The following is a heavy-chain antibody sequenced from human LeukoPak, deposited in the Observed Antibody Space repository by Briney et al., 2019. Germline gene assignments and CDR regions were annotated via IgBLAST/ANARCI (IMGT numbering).Heavy chain of an antibody. CDR3: ARDLRGKFMVRGVIDY. CDR2: IYHSGST. V-gene: IGHV4-38-2*02. Sequence: ASETLSLTCTVSGYSISSGYYWGWIRQPPGKGLEWIGSIYHSGSTYYNPSLKSRVTISVDTSKNQFSLKLSSVTAADTAVYYCARDLRGKFMVRGVIDYWGQGTLVTVSS. CDR1: GYSISSGYY. D-gene: IGHD3-10*01. J-gene: IGHJ4*02.